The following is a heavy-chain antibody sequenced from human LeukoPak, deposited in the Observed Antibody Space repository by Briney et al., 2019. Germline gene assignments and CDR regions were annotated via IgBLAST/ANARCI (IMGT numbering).Heavy chain of an antibody. J-gene: IGHJ6*03. CDR2: IYYSGST. D-gene: IGHD2-15*01. CDR3: ARDGEYCSGGSCYFKDDYYYYMDV. V-gene: IGHV4-61*01. CDR1: GGSISSSSYY. Sequence: PSETLSLTCTVSGGSISSSSYYWGWIRQPPGKGLEWVGYIYYSGSTNYNPSLKSRVTISVDTSKNQFSLKLSSVTAADTAVYYCARDGEYCSGGSCYFKDDYYYYMDVWGKGTTVTVSS.